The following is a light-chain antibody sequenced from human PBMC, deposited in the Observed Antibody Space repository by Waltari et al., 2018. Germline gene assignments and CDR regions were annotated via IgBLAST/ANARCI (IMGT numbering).Light chain of an antibody. Sequence: QSALTQPASVSGSPGQSITISCSGTSNDIGSYNYISWYQQHPGRAPKLMIYDVSDRPSGLSDRFSGSKSGNTASLSISGLQAEDEADYYCSSYTSSGTLVFGGGTKLTVI. CDR3: SSYTSSGTLV. J-gene: IGLJ2*01. V-gene: IGLV2-14*03. CDR2: DVS. CDR1: SNDIGSYNY.